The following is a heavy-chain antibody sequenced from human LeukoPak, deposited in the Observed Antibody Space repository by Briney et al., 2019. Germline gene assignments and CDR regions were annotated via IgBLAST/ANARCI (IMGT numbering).Heavy chain of an antibody. V-gene: IGHV3-30-3*01. Sequence: GGSLRLSCAASGFTFSSYAMHWVRQAPGKGLEWVAVISYDGSNKYYADSVKGRFTTSRDNSKNTLYLQMNSLRAEDTAVYYCARVGAQKGSSGWYVNWFDPWGQGTLVTVSS. CDR2: ISYDGSNK. CDR1: GFTFSSYA. CDR3: ARVGAQKGSSGWYVNWFDP. D-gene: IGHD6-19*01. J-gene: IGHJ5*02.